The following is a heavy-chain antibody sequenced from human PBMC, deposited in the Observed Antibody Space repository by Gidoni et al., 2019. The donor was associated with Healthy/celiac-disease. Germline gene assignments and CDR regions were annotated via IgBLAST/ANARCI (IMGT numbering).Heavy chain of an antibody. J-gene: IGHJ3*02. CDR1: GGTFSSSA. CDR3: ALEYSSSPHAFDI. D-gene: IGHD6-6*01. CDR2: IIPSFGTA. V-gene: IGHV1-69*01. Sequence: QVQLVQSVAEVKKPGSSVKVSCKASGGTFSSSAISWVRQAPGQGLEWMGGIIPSFGTANYAQKFQGRVTITADESTITAYMELSSLRSEDTAVYYCALEYSSSPHAFDIWGQGTMVTVSS.